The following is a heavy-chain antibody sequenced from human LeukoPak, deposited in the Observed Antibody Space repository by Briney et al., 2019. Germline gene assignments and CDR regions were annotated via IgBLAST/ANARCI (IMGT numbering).Heavy chain of an antibody. D-gene: IGHD3-10*01. V-gene: IGHV3-74*01. CDR1: GFAFSSYW. J-gene: IGHJ6*03. CDR2: INSGGSDS. CDR3: AKDMVRGGGYMDV. Sequence: SGGSLRLSCAASGFAFSSYWIHWVRQAPGKGLVWVSRINSGGSDSIYADSVKGRFTISRDNAQNTVYLQMNSLRAEDTAVYYCAKDMVRGGGYMDVWGKGTTVTVSS.